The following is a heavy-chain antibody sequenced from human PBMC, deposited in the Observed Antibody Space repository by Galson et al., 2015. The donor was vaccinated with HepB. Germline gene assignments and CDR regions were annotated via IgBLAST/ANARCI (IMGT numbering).Heavy chain of an antibody. Sequence: SLRLSCAVSGFTFSSHGMSWLRQAPGKGLEWVSSISGSGGETFYRDSVKGRFTISRDNPKSTLYLQLNSLRAEDTAVYYCAKIAVTAKWYFDFWGRGTLVTVSP. CDR2: ISGSGGET. J-gene: IGHJ2*01. CDR3: AKIAVTAKWYFDF. CDR1: GFTFSSHG. D-gene: IGHD6-19*01. V-gene: IGHV3-23*01.